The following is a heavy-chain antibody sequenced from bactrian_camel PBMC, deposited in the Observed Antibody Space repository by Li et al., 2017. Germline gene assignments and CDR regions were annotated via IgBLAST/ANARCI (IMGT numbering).Heavy chain of an antibody. V-gene: IGHV3S1*01. J-gene: IGHJ6*01. CDR1: GYTYNRNC. CDR3: ATLPGYYKDYIHRPMFGY. D-gene: IGHD4*01. CDR2: IATGSGNT. Sequence: VQLVESGGGSVQAGGSQRLSCAASGYTYNRNCMAWFRQAPGKEREGVARIATGSGNTYYADSVKGRFTISQDSAKNTVYLELNSLKTEDTAMYYCATLPGYYKDYIHRPMFGYRGQGTQVTVS.